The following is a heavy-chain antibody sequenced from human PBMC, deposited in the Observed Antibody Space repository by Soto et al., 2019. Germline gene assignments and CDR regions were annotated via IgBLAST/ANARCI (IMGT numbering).Heavy chain of an antibody. CDR2: IYNSGST. CDR3: ARAGYFDSRGPFAY. J-gene: IGHJ4*02. Sequence: PSETLSLACTVSGGSIANDDYYWSWIRQPPGKGLEWIGYIYNSGSTYYNPSLKSRVSISADTSKNQFSLKLSSVTAADTAVYYCARAGYFDSRGPFAYWGRGNLFTVSS. CDR1: GGSIANDDYY. V-gene: IGHV4-30-4*01. D-gene: IGHD3-22*01.